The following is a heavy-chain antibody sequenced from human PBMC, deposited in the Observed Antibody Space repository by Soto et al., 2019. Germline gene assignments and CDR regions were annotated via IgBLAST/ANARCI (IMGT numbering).Heavy chain of an antibody. CDR1: GYTFTRYG. D-gene: IGHD5-12*01. CDR2: ISAYNGNT. J-gene: IGHJ6*03. CDR3: ARILVATTAYYYYDMDV. V-gene: IGHV1-18*01. Sequence: QVQLVQSGAEGKKPVASVKVSCQSSGYTFTRYGISWMRQAPGQGRQWMGWISAYNGNTNYAQKLQGRVTMTTDTSTSPAYMELRSLRADDTAVYYCARILVATTAYYYYDMDVWGKGTMVTVSS.